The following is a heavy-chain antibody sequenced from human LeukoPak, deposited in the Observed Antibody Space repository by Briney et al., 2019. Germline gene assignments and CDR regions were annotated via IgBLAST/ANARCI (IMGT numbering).Heavy chain of an antibody. D-gene: IGHD3-9*01. J-gene: IGHJ6*02. CDR1: GYTFTSYD. Sequence: GASVKVSCKASGYTFTSYDINWVRQATGQGLEWMGWMNPNSGNTGYAQKFQGRVTMTRNTSISTAYMELSSLRSEDTAVYYCARVDFDWLFTSYYYYGMDVWGQGTTVTVSS. CDR3: ARVDFDWLFTSYYYYGMDV. V-gene: IGHV1-8*01. CDR2: MNPNSGNT.